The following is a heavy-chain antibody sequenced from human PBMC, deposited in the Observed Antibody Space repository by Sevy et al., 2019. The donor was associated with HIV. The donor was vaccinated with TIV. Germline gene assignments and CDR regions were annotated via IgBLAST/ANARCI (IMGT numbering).Heavy chain of an antibody. CDR1: GFTFDDYA. D-gene: IGHD6-13*01. J-gene: IGHJ4*02. Sequence: GGSLRLSCAASGFTFDDYAMHWVRQAPGKGLEWVSGISWNSGSIGYAGSVKGRVTISRDNAKNSLYLQMNSLRAEDTALYYCAKGRTPYIAAAGPFDYWGQGTLVTVSS. CDR2: ISWNSGSI. V-gene: IGHV3-9*01. CDR3: AKGRTPYIAAAGPFDY.